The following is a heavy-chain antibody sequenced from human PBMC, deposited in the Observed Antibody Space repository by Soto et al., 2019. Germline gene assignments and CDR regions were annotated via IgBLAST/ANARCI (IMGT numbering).Heavy chain of an antibody. CDR3: ARHGSGVGARPLDY. CDR1: GFSLSNARMG. CDR2: IFSNDEK. Sequence: QVTLKESGPVLVKPTETLTLTCTVSGFSLSNARMGVSWIRQPPGKALEWLAHIFSNDEKSYSTSLQSRLTISKDTSKSQVVLTMTNMDPVDTATYYCARHGSGVGARPLDYWGQGTLVTVSS. D-gene: IGHD1-26*01. J-gene: IGHJ4*02. V-gene: IGHV2-26*01.